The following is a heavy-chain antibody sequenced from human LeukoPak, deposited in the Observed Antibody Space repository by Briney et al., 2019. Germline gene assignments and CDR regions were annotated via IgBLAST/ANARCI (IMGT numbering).Heavy chain of an antibody. CDR1: GFTVSSNY. D-gene: IGHD4-23*01. CDR2: IYSGGST. V-gene: IGHV3-53*01. J-gene: IGHJ4*02. Sequence: IQPGGSLRLSCAASGFTVSSNYMSRVRQAPGKGLEWVSVIYSGGSTYYADSVKGRFTISRDNSKNTLYLQMNSLRAEDTAVYYCAKGGDDYGGDIDYWGQGTLVTVSS. CDR3: AKGGDDYGGDIDY.